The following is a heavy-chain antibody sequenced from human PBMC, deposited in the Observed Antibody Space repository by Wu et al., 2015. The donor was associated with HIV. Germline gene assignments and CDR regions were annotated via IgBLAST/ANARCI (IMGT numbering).Heavy chain of an antibody. J-gene: IGHJ5*02. Sequence: QVQLVQSGAEIEKPGSSVKVSCKASRDTFNRFAITWVRQAPGQGLECMGKITPILGSTVYTQKFQDRVTITADESTSTSYMELSSLTSEDTAVYYCAREVGAMLANWFDPWGQGTLVIVSS. D-gene: IGHD3-10*01. CDR3: AREVGAMLANWFDP. CDR2: ITPILGST. V-gene: IGHV1-69*11. CDR1: RDTFNRFA.